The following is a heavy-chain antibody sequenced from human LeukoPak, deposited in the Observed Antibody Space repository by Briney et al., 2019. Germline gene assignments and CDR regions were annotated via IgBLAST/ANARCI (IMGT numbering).Heavy chain of an antibody. CDR1: GFTFSSYA. CDR2: ISGSGGRT. CDR3: AKYCSGGSCYGILDY. Sequence: PGGSLRLSCAASGFTFSSYAMSWVRQAPGKGLEWVSAISGSGGRTYYADSVKGRFTISRDNSKNTLYLQMNSLRAEETAVYYCAKYCSGGSCYGILDYWGQGTLVTVSS. J-gene: IGHJ4*02. D-gene: IGHD2-15*01. V-gene: IGHV3-23*01.